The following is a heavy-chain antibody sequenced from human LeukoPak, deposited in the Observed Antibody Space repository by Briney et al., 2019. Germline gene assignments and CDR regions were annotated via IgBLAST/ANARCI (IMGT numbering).Heavy chain of an antibody. J-gene: IGHJ6*03. CDR3: ARDLSAWYDSSEGYMDV. CDR1: GFTFDDYS. D-gene: IGHD3-22*01. Sequence: GGSLRLSCAASGFTFDDYSMTWVRQAPGKGLEWVSGINWNGGSTGYADSVKGRFTISRDNAKNSLYLQMNSLRAEDTALYYCARDLSAWYDSSEGYMDVWGKGTTVTVSS. CDR2: INWNGGST. V-gene: IGHV3-20*04.